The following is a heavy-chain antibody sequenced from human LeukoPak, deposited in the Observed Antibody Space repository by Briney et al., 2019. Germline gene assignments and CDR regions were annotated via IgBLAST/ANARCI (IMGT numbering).Heavy chain of an antibody. CDR3: ARDPDILTGYYFDY. V-gene: IGHV1-69*04. CDR1: GGTFSSYA. Sequence: ASVKVSCKASGGTFSSYAISWVRQAPGQGLEWMGRIIPILGIANYAQKFQGRVTITADKSTSTAYMELSSLRSEDTAVYYCARDPDILTGYYFDYWGQGTLVTVSS. D-gene: IGHD3-9*01. J-gene: IGHJ4*02. CDR2: IIPILGIA.